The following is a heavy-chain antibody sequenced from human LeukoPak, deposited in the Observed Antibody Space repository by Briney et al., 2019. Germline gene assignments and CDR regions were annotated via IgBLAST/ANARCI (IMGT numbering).Heavy chain of an antibody. CDR3: ARAPLVVVPAAIRDAFDI. Sequence: SETLSLTCAVYGGSFSGYYWSWLRQPPGKGLEWIGEINHSGSTNYNQSLTRRGAISVETTKKQFSLKLSSVTAADTAVYYCARAPLVVVPAAIRDAFDIWGQGTMVTVSS. V-gene: IGHV4-34*01. CDR1: GGSFSGYY. J-gene: IGHJ3*02. D-gene: IGHD2-2*02. CDR2: INHSGST.